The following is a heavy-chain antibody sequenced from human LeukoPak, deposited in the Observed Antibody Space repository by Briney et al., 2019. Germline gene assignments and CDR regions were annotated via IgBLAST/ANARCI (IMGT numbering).Heavy chain of an antibody. CDR2: IRGSGGST. V-gene: IGHV3-23*01. CDR3: GRDPNGDYIGAFDM. J-gene: IGHJ3*02. CDR1: GFTFSSYA. Sequence: GGSLRLSCAASGFTFSSYAMIWVRQAPGKGLEWVSAIRGSGGSTYYADSVKDRFTISRDNSKNTLHLQMNSLRAEDTAVYYCGRDPNGDYIGAFDMWGQGTVVTVSS. D-gene: IGHD4-17*01.